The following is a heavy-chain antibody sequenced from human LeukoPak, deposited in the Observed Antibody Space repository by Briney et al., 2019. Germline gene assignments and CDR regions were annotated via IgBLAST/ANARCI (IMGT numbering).Heavy chain of an antibody. CDR1: GGSISSYS. J-gene: IGHJ4*02. CDR2: IYYSGST. Sequence: PSETLSLTCTVSGGSISSYSWSWIRQPPGKGLEWIGYIYYSGSTYYNPSLKSRVTISVDTSKNQFSLKLSSVTAADTAVYYCAREGGYDHLFDYWGQGTLVTVSS. CDR3: AREGGYDHLFDY. V-gene: IGHV4-59*12. D-gene: IGHD5-12*01.